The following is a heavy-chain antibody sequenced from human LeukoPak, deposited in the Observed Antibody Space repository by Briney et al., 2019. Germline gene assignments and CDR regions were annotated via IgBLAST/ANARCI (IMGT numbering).Heavy chain of an antibody. D-gene: IGHD6-19*01. CDR2: INPSGGST. CDR3: ARGSVLKEQWLVGLDY. J-gene: IGHJ4*02. V-gene: IGHV1-46*01. Sequence: GASVKVSCKASGYTFTSYYMHWVRQAPGQGLEWMGIINPSGGSTSYAQKFQGRVTITADESTSTAYMELSSLRSEDTAVYYCARGSVLKEQWLVGLDYWGQGTLVTVSS. CDR1: GYTFTSYY.